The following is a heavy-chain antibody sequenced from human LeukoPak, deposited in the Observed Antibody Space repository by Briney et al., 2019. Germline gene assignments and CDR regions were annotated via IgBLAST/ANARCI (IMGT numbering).Heavy chain of an antibody. CDR3: ARKVIWFGNDAFDI. D-gene: IGHD3-10*01. J-gene: IGHJ3*02. V-gene: IGHV4-39*02. CDR1: GDSITSTTYY. CDR2: INYTGSA. Sequence: PSQTLSLTCGVSGDSITSTTYYCAWIRQSPGKGLEWVANINYTGSAAYNPSLKSRATMSVDTSKNGFSLRLSSVTAADTAVYYCARKVIWFGNDAFDIWGQGTKVSVS.